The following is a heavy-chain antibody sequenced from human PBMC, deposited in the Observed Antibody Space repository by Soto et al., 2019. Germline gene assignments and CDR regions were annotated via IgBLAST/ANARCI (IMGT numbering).Heavy chain of an antibody. V-gene: IGHV2-70*11. Sequence: KSGPTLVNPTQTLTLTCTISGFSLSTDGMCVSWNRQPPGKALEWLARIDWNDDKYYSTSLKTRLTISKDTSKNQAVLTMTKLDPADTATYYCARVWWFGEKEYFQNWGQGTLVTVSS. CDR3: ARVWWFGEKEYFQN. J-gene: IGHJ1*01. D-gene: IGHD2-21*01. CDR2: IDWNDDK. CDR1: GFSLSTDGMC.